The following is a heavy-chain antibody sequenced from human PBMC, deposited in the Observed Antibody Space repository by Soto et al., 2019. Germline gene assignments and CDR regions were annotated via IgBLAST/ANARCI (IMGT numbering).Heavy chain of an antibody. D-gene: IGHD3-10*01. V-gene: IGHV4-59*01. CDR1: GGSISRYY. CDR2: IYYSGST. CDR3: ARDPGSGSYYGWFDP. Sequence: PSETLSLTCTVSGGSISRYYWNWIRQPPGNGLEWIGYIYYSGSTNYNPSLKSRVTISVDTSKNQFSLKLSSVTAADTAVYYCARDPGSGSYYGWFDPWGQGTLVTVS. J-gene: IGHJ5*02.